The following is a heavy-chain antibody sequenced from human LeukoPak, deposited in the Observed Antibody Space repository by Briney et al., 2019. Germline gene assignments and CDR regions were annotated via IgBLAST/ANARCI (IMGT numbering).Heavy chain of an antibody. D-gene: IGHD3-10*01. J-gene: IGHJ4*02. Sequence: GASVKVSCKASGYTFTGYYMHWVRQAPGQGLEWMGWINPNSGGTNYAQKFQGRVTMTRDTSINTAYMDLSGLTSDDTAVYYCARDRVSHVRGILRGVFDYWGQGPLITVSS. CDR3: ARDRVSHVRGILRGVFDY. CDR1: GYTFTGYY. V-gene: IGHV1-2*02. CDR2: INPNSGGT.